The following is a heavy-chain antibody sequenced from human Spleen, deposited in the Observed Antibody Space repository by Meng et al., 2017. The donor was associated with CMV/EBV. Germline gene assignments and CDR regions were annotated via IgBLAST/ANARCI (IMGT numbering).Heavy chain of an antibody. CDR2: ISKSGSTT. Sequence: GGSLRLSCAASGFTFSSYSMNWVRQAPGKGLEWVSYISKSGSTTYYGESVKGRFTISRDSAINTVYLQMNSLRADDTAVYYCARGLTFPWGQGTLVTVSS. CDR1: GFTFSSYS. CDR3: ARGLTFP. V-gene: IGHV3-48*04. J-gene: IGHJ5*02.